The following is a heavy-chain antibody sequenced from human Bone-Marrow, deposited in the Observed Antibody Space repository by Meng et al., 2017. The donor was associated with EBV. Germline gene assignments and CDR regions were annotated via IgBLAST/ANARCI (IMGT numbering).Heavy chain of an antibody. D-gene: IGHD3-10*01. CDR1: GGTFRSDA. CDR2: LIPMSDAP. Sequence: QWQLVPSGAEGKKPGSSVKVSCKTSGGTFRSDAISWVRQAPGQGLEWMGGLIPMSDAPHYAQKFQGRVTITADESTSTHYMDLSGLRSEDTAVYYCASESGRGFTPDYWGQGTLVTVSS. J-gene: IGHJ4*02. V-gene: IGHV1-69*01. CDR3: ASESGRGFTPDY.